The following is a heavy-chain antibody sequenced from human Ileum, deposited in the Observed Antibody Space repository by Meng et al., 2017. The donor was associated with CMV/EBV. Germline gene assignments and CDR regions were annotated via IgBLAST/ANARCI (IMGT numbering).Heavy chain of an antibody. V-gene: IGHV5-51*01. CDR1: GYNFTSYW. CDR2: IYPGDSES. D-gene: IGHD2-2*01. J-gene: IGHJ6*02. Sequence: GESLKISCKGSGYNFTSYWIAWVRQMSGKGLEWMGIIYPGDSESKYSPSFQGQVTISADMSISTAYLQWRSLKASDTAIYYCARHLPDPYCSRTSCYYYGMDVWGQGTTVTVSS. CDR3: ARHLPDPYCSRTSCYYYGMDV.